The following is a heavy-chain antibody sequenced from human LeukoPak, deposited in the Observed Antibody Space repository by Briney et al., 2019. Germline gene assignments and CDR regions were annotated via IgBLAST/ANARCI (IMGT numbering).Heavy chain of an antibody. CDR2: IYYSGST. CDR1: GGSISSGDYY. D-gene: IGHD3-9*01. J-gene: IGHJ3*02. Sequence: SQTLSLTCTVSGGSISSGDYYWSWIRQPPGKGLEWIGYIYYSGSTSYNPSLKSRVTISVDTSKNQFSLKLSSVTAADTAVYYCARADYDILTGYLGGNAFDIWGQGTMVTVSS. V-gene: IGHV4-30-4*01. CDR3: ARADYDILTGYLGGNAFDI.